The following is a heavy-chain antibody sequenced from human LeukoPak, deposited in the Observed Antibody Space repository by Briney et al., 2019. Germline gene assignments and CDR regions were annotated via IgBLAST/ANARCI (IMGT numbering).Heavy chain of an antibody. CDR2: FDPEDGET. J-gene: IGHJ3*01. V-gene: IGHV1-24*01. D-gene: IGHD3-22*01. CDR1: GYTLTELA. Sequence: ASVKVCCKFSGYTLTELAMHWVRQAPGKGVEWMGGFDPEDGETIYAQKFQGRVTMTEDTSTDTAYMGLSSLRSEDTAVYYCATWGAMIVVRREWLFAPRGAFDLWGQGTMVTVSS. CDR3: ATWGAMIVVRREWLFAPRGAFDL.